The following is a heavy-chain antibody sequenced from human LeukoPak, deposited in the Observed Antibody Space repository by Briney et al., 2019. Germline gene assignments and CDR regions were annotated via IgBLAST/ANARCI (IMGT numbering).Heavy chain of an antibody. J-gene: IGHJ6*04. CDR1: AFTFSSYG. V-gene: IGHV3-23*01. D-gene: IGHD3-10*02. CDR2: ISGSGGST. CDR3: AELGITMIGGV. Sequence: GGSLRLSSAASAFTFSSYGMSWVRQAPGKGLEWVSAISGSGGSTYYADSVKGRFTISRDNSKNTLYLQMNGLRAEDTAVYYCAELGITMIGGVWGKGTTVTISS.